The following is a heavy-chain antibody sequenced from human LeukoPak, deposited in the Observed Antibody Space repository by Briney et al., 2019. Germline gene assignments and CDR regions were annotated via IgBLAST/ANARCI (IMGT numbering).Heavy chain of an antibody. V-gene: IGHV3-48*03. J-gene: IGHJ6*02. CDR3: AREWEEAAPRTYYYYGMDV. D-gene: IGHD1-26*01. Sequence: HPGGSLRLSCAASGFTFSSYEMNWVRQAPGKGLEWVSYISSSGSTIYYADSVKGRFTISRDNANNSLYQQMNSLRAEDTAVYYCAREWEEAAPRTYYYYGMDVWGQGTTVTVSS. CDR1: GFTFSSYE. CDR2: ISSSGSTI.